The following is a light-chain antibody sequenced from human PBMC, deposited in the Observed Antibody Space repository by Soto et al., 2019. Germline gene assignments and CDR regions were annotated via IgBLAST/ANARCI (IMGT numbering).Light chain of an antibody. CDR1: QGIRND. CDR3: QQYKSYPWT. J-gene: IGKJ1*01. CDR2: AAS. Sequence: DSQITQSPSSLFASVGDRVTRDWRASQGIRNDLGWYQQKPGKAPKLPIYAASSLQSGVPSRFSGSGSGTEFTLTISGLQPDDFATYYCQQYKSYPWTFGQGTKVDIK. V-gene: IGKV1-17*01.